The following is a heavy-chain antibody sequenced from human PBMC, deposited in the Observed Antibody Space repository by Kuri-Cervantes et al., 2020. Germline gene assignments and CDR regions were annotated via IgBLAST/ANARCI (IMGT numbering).Heavy chain of an antibody. CDR2: INPNSGGT. CDR1: GYTFTGYY. CDR3: AAEDSSGYERAFDI. V-gene: IGHV1-2*02. Sequence: ASVKVSCKASGYTFTGYYIHWVRQAPGQGLEWMGWINPNSGGTNYAQNFQGRVTMTRDTSISTAYMELSSLRSEDTAVYYCAAEDSSGYERAFDIWGQGTMVTVSS. D-gene: IGHD3-22*01. J-gene: IGHJ3*02.